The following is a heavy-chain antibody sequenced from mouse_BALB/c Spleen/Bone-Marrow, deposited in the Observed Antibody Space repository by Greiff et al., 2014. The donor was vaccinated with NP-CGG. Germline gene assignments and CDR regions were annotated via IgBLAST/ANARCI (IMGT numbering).Heavy chain of an antibody. D-gene: IGHD1-1*01. Sequence: QVQLKQSGPGLVAPSQSLSITCTVSGFSLTSYGVYWARQPPGKGLEWLGVIWAGGSTNYNSGLMSRLSISKDNSKSQVLLKMNSLRTDDTAIYYCARVYGSSYDPYYYAMDYWGQGTSVTVSS. CDR1: GFSLTSYG. V-gene: IGHV2-9*02. CDR3: ARVYGSSYDPYYYAMDY. CDR2: IWAGGST. J-gene: IGHJ4*01.